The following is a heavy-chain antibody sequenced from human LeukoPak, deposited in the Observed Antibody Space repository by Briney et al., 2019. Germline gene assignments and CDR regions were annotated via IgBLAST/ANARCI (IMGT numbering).Heavy chain of an antibody. J-gene: IGHJ4*02. CDR1: GSSISSGGYF. D-gene: IGHD1-14*01. Sequence: SETLSLTCTVSGSSISSGGYFWGWLRQAPGKGLEWIGSISYSGNTYYNPSLESRLTISLDTSKNQFSLRVISVTAADTAVYYCARDRSGWASDYWGQGTLVTVSS. CDR3: ARDRSGWASDY. CDR2: ISYSGNT. V-gene: IGHV4-39*07.